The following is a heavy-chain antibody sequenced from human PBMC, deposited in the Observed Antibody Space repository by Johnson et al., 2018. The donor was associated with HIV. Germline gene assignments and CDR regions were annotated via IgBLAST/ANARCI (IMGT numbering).Heavy chain of an antibody. CDR1: GFTFSDYY. V-gene: IGHV3-11*04. CDR2: ISMSGRTI. J-gene: IGHJ3*02. D-gene: IGHD1-1*01. CDR3: ARRVEGRRSANDAFDI. Sequence: VKPGGSLRLSCAASGFTFSDYYMSWIRQAPGKGLEWGSYISMSGRTIYYADSVKGRFTISRDNAKNSLYLQMNSLRAEDTAVYYCARRVEGRRSANDAFDIWGQGTMVTVSS.